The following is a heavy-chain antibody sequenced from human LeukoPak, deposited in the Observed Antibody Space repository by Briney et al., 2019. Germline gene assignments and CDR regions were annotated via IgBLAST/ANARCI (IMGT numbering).Heavy chain of an antibody. D-gene: IGHD3-22*01. CDR1: GFTFSSYG. V-gene: IGHV3-30*18. Sequence: EGSLRLSCAASGFTFSSYGMHWVRQAPGKGLEWVAVISYDGSNKYYADSVKGRFTISRDNSKNTLYLQMNSLRAEDTAVYYCANGEGSSGYLNFDYWGQGTLVTVSS. J-gene: IGHJ4*02. CDR3: ANGEGSSGYLNFDY. CDR2: ISYDGSNK.